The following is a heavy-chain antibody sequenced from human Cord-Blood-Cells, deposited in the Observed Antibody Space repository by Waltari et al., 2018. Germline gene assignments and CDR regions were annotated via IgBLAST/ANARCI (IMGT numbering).Heavy chain of an antibody. V-gene: IGHV4-59*08. D-gene: IGHD2-15*01. CDR1: GGSISSYS. CDR3: ARQRECSGGSCYGWWFDP. Sequence: QVQLQESGPGLVKPSETLSLPCTVSGGSISSYSWIWIRQPPGKGLEWIGYIYYSGSTNYNPSLKSRVTISVDTSKNQFSLKLSSVTAADTAVYYCARQRECSGGSCYGWWFDPWGQGTLVTVSS. CDR2: IYYSGST. J-gene: IGHJ5*02.